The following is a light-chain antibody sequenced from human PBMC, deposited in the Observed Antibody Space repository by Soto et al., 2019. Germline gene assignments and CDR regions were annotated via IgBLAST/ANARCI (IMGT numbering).Light chain of an antibody. CDR3: QQSYSSPQMYT. V-gene: IGKV1-39*01. CDR2: AAS. CDR1: QRISNS. Sequence: DIPMTQSPSSLSASVGDRVTITCRASQRISNSLNWYQQKPGKAPDLLIYAASNLQSGVPSRFSGSESGTDFTLTISSLQPEDFATYYCQQSYSSPQMYTFGQGTKLEIK. J-gene: IGKJ2*01.